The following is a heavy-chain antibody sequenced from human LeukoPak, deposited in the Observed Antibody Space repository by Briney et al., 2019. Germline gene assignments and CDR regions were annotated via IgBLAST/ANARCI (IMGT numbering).Heavy chain of an antibody. D-gene: IGHD6-13*01. Sequence: SGTLSLTCAVYGGSFSGYYWSWIRQPPGKGLEWIGEINHSGSTNYNPSLKSRVTISVDTSKNQFSLKLSSVTAADTAVYYCAKYSSSWYGFDYWGQGTLVTVSS. V-gene: IGHV4-34*01. CDR2: INHSGST. CDR3: AKYSSSWYGFDY. J-gene: IGHJ4*02. CDR1: GGSFSGYY.